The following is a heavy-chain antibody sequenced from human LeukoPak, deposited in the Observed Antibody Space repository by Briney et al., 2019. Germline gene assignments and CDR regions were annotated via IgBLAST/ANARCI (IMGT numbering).Heavy chain of an antibody. CDR1: GFTFSSFS. V-gene: IGHV3-48*04. CDR3: ARAFDYGDPYYFYYNMDV. Sequence: GGSLRLSCAASGFTFSSFSLNWVRQAPGKGLEWVSYISSTSRTMYYADSMKGRFTISRDNVKNSLYLQMNSLRAEDTAVYYCARAFDYGDPYYFYYNMDVWGQGTTVTVSS. CDR2: ISSTSRTM. J-gene: IGHJ6*02. D-gene: IGHD4-17*01.